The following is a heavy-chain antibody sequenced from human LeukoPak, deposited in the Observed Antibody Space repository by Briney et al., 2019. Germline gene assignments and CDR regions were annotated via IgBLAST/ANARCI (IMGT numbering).Heavy chain of an antibody. CDR1: GVSFSGYY. D-gene: IGHD3-10*01. CDR2: IYHSGST. Sequence: SETLSLTCAVYGVSFSGYYWSWIRQPPGKGLEWIGSIYHSGSTYYNPSLKSRVTISVDTSKNQFSLKLSSVTAADAAVYYCARDWYYYGSGSYLRWFDPWGQGTLVTVSS. CDR3: ARDWYYYGSGSYLRWFDP. V-gene: IGHV4-34*01. J-gene: IGHJ5*02.